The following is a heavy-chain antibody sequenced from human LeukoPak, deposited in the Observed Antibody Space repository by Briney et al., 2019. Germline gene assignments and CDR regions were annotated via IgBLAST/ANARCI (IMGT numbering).Heavy chain of an antibody. CDR3: AKTSDQLLYSEFDF. CDR1: GFTFSFYG. D-gene: IGHD2-2*02. V-gene: IGHV3-30*02. CDR2: IQYDGSYK. Sequence: PGGSLRLSCATSGFTFSFYGMHWVRQAPGKGLEWVAFIQYDGSYKFYADSVQGRFSISRDNSKNTLFLQMNSLRAEDTAVYYCAKTSDQLLYSEFDFWGQGTLVTVSS. J-gene: IGHJ4*02.